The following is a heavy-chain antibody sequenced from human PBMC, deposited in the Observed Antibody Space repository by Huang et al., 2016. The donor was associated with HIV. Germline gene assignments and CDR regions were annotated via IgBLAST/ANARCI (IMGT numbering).Heavy chain of an antibody. J-gene: IGHJ5*02. CDR3: ARFRGPQVTLNWLDP. Sequence: QVQLVQSGPEMKKPGASVNVSCKASGYPFFTYSLSWVRTAPGQVLEWMGWVSTHNGPTNYAQKVQGRLTLTTDVSTSSAYMELKNLRSDDTAVYYWARFRGPQVTLNWLDPWGQGTLVTVSS. D-gene: IGHD3-10*01. V-gene: IGHV1-18*01. CDR2: VSTHNGPT. CDR1: GYPFFTYS.